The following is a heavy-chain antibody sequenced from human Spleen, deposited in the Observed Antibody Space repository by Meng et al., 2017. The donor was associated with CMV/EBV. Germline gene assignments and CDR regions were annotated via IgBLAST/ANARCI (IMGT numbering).Heavy chain of an antibody. J-gene: IGHJ5*02. CDR2: IYSRGTT. Sequence: FPVSSSSVSSTPYSWICLPPPPGQGLELIGYIYSRGTTNYNPSLKLRVPLSLATSKNPFSLKLTSVPAADMAVSSFSIPRPSNWFDPWGQGTLVTVSS. V-gene: IGHV4-61*01. CDR1: SSSVSSTPYS. CDR3: SIPRPSNWFDP.